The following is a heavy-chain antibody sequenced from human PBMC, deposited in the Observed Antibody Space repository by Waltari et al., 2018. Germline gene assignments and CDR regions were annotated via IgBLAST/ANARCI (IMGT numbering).Heavy chain of an antibody. CDR1: GFTFSSYA. V-gene: IGHV3-30*01. Sequence: QVQLVGSGGGVVQPGRSLRLSCAASGFTFSSYAMHGVRQAPGKGLEWVAVISYDGSNKYYADSVKGRFTISRDNSKNTLYLQMNSLRAEDTAVYYCARDGTDYYDSSGHFDYWGQGTLVTVSS. CDR2: ISYDGSNK. CDR3: ARDGTDYYDSSGHFDY. D-gene: IGHD3-22*01. J-gene: IGHJ4*02.